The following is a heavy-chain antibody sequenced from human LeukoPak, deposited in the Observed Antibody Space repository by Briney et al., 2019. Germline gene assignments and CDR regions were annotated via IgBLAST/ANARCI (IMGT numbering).Heavy chain of an antibody. CDR3: TRGQVPAARGYNWFDP. CDR1: GWSFHDYY. Sequence: PSETLSLTFAVYGWSFHDYYWNWIRQPPGKGLEWIGVINARGDTSYNPSIKSRVTITVDTSKKQFSLRLTSMIAADTALYYCTRGQVPAARGYNWFDPWGQGTLVTVSS. J-gene: IGHJ5*02. CDR2: INARGDT. D-gene: IGHD2-2*01. V-gene: IGHV4-34*01.